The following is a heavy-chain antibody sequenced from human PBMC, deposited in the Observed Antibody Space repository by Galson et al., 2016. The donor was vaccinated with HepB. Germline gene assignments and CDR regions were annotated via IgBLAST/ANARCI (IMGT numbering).Heavy chain of an antibody. J-gene: IGHJ6*02. Sequence: SVKVSCKASGGTFSSYTISWVRQAPGQGLEWMGGIIPIFGTTNYAQKFQGRFTVTADESTSTAYMDLTSLTSEDTAVYYCAQCCSTTSVYAAGYHPGMDVWGQGTTVTASS. V-gene: IGHV1-69*13. CDR2: IIPIFGTT. CDR1: GGTFSSYT. D-gene: IGHD2-2*01. CDR3: AQCCSTTSVYAAGYHPGMDV.